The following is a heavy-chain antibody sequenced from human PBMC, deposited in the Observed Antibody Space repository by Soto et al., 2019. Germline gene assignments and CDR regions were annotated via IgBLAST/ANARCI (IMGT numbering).Heavy chain of an antibody. V-gene: IGHV1-69*13. D-gene: IGHD3-10*01. CDR3: ATGNYYGSGSQFDY. Sequence: ASVKVSCKASGGTFSSYAISWVRQAPGQGLEWMGGIIPIFGTANYAQKFQGRVTITADESTSTAYMELSSLRSEDTAVYYCATGNYYGSGSQFDYWGQGTLVTVSS. J-gene: IGHJ4*02. CDR1: GGTFSSYA. CDR2: IIPIFGTA.